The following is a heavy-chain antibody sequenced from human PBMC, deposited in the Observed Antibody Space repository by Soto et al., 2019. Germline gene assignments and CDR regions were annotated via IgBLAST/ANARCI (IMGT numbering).Heavy chain of an antibody. Sequence: SETLSLTCTVSGGSISSYYWSWIRQPPGKGLEWIGYIYYSGSTNYNPSLKSRVTISVDTSKNQFSLKLSSVTAADTAVYYCARGSADYIWGSYRPTHFDYWGQGTLVTVSS. CDR1: GGSISSYY. D-gene: IGHD3-16*02. V-gene: IGHV4-59*01. J-gene: IGHJ4*02. CDR2: IYYSGST. CDR3: ARGSADYIWGSYRPTHFDY.